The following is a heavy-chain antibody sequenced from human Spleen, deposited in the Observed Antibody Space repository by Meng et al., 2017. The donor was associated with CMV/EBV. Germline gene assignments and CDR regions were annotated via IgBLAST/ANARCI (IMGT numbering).Heavy chain of an antibody. D-gene: IGHD2-2*02. J-gene: IGHJ4*02. CDR1: GFTFSSYE. CDR3: AREGGYCSSTSCYRGDYFDY. CDR2: ISSSGSTI. V-gene: IGHV3-48*03. Sequence: GGSLRLSCAASGFTFSSYEMNWVRQAPGKGLEWVSYISSSGSTIYYADSVKGRFTISRDNAKNSLYLQMNSLRAEDTAVYYCAREGGYCSSTSCYRGDYFDYWGQGTLVTVSS.